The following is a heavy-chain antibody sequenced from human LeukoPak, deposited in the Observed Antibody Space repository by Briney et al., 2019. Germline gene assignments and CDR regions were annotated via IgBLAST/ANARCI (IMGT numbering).Heavy chain of an antibody. CDR2: ISRNGGST. D-gene: IGHD4/OR15-4a*01. CDR3: VKESGFMVAPNSAFDI. Sequence: PGGSLRLSCSASGFTFNSYPVHWVRQAPGKGLEYVSGISRNGGSTYYADSVKGRFTISRDNSKNTLYLQMSSLRAEDTAVYYCVKESGFMVAPNSAFDIWGQGIMVTVSS. J-gene: IGHJ3*02. CDR1: GFTFNSYP. V-gene: IGHV3-64D*06.